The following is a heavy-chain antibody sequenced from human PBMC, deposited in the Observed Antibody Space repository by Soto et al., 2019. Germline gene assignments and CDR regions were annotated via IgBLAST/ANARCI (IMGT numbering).Heavy chain of an antibody. Sequence: EVQLLESGGGLVQPGGSLRLSCAASGFTFSSYAMSWVRQAPGKGLEWVSAISGSGGSTYYADSVKGRFTISRDNSKNTLYLQMNSLMAEDTAVYYCASAAREYYYYGMDVWGQGTTVTVSS. CDR1: GFTFSSYA. CDR3: ASAAREYYYYGMDV. V-gene: IGHV3-23*01. J-gene: IGHJ6*02. CDR2: ISGSGGST.